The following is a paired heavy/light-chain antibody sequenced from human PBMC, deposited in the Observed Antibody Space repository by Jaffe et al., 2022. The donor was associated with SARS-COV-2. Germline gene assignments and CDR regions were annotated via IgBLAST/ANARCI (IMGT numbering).Heavy chain of an antibody. V-gene: IGHV3-48*03. CDR3: ARDRARGAYTYWYFDL. CDR2: ISSGETK. Sequence: EVQLVDSGGGLVQPGGSLRLSCAASEFGFNTFNMNWVRQAPGKGLEWISYISSGETKYYADSVKGRFTISRDNAKNSVYLQMNDLRAEDTAIYYCARDRARGAYTYWYFDLWGRGTLVTVSS. D-gene: IGHD3-16*01. J-gene: IGHJ2*01. CDR1: EFGFNTFN.
Light chain of an antibody. CDR2: GIS. CDR3: QQYGSPPLT. Sequence: ENVLTQSPGTVSLSPGDRATLSCRASRSVDSNYFAWYQQKPGQAPRLLIYGISTRATGIPDRFSGTGSGTEFTLTISRLEPEDFAVYFCQQYGSPPLTFGGGTKVEIK. V-gene: IGKV3-20*01. CDR1: RSVDSNY. J-gene: IGKJ4*01.